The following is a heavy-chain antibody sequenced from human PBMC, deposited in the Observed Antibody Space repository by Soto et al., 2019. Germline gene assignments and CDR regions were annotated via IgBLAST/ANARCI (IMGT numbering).Heavy chain of an antibody. J-gene: IGHJ5*02. V-gene: IGHV3-30-3*01. D-gene: IGHD6-25*01. Sequence: QQGGSLRLSCAASGFTFSSYAMHWVRQAPGKGLEWVAVISYDGSNKYYADSVKGRFTISRDNSKNTLYLQMNSLRAEDTAVYYCARFGGQMDKTKNAAVPGFDPWGQGTLVTVSS. CDR3: ARFGGQMDKTKNAAVPGFDP. CDR1: GFTFSSYA. CDR2: ISYDGSNK.